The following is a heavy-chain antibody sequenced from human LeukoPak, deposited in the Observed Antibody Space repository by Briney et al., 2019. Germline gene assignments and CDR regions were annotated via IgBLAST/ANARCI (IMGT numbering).Heavy chain of an antibody. CDR1: GFTFSSYS. CDR2: ITSSSSTM. D-gene: IGHD5-18*01. Sequence: GGSLRLSCAASGFTFSSYSMSWVRQAPGKGLEWVSYITSSSSTMYYADSVKGQFTIFRDNAKNSLYLQMNSLRAEDTAIYYCARAGLPGYYHYMDVWGKGATVTVSS. J-gene: IGHJ6*03. V-gene: IGHV3-48*01. CDR3: ARAGLPGYYHYMDV.